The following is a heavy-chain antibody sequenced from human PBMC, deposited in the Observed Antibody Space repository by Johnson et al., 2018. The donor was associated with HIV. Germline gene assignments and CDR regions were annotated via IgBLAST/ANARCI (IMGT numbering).Heavy chain of an antibody. CDR2: IPYDGSYK. CDR3: AKPVMTAIAPLDVFDI. Sequence: QVQLVESGGGVVQPGGSLRLYCATSGFTFSSYGMHWVRQTPGKGLEWVAFIPYDGSYKYYADSVKGRFTISRDISKNTLYLQMSSLRTEDTALYYCAKPVMTAIAPLDVFDIWGQGTMVTVSS. D-gene: IGHD2-21*02. CDR1: GFTFSSYG. J-gene: IGHJ3*02. V-gene: IGHV3-30*02.